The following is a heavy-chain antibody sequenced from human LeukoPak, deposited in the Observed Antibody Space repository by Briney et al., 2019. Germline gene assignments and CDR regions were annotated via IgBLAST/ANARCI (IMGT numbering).Heavy chain of an antibody. D-gene: IGHD6-6*01. J-gene: IGHJ5*02. V-gene: IGHV1-2*02. CDR3: ARDRGIAARRENWFDP. Sequence: ASVKVSCKASGYTFTGYYMHWVRQAPEQGLEWMGWINPNSGGTNYAQKFQGRVTMTRDTSISTAYMELSRLRSDDTAVHYCARDRGIAARRENWFDPWGQGTLVTVSP. CDR2: INPNSGGT. CDR1: GYTFTGYY.